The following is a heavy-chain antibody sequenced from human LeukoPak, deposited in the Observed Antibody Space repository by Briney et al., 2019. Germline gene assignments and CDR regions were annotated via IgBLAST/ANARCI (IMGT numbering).Heavy chain of an antibody. Sequence: GASVNVSCTPSEYTFTGYYMHWVRQAPGQGLEWMGWINPNSGGTNYAQKFQGRVTMTRDTSISTAYMELSRLRSDDTAVYYCARVPELLWFGEFPYWGQGTLVTVSS. D-gene: IGHD3-10*01. V-gene: IGHV1-2*02. CDR1: EYTFTGYY. J-gene: IGHJ1*01. CDR2: INPNSGGT. CDR3: ARVPELLWFGEFPY.